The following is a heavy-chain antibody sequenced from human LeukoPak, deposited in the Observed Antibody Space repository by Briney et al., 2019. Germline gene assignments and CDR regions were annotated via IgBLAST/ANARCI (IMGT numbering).Heavy chain of an antibody. J-gene: IGHJ6*02. D-gene: IGHD3-22*01. V-gene: IGHV3-21*01. CDR2: VDTSSDYK. Sequence: GGSLRLSCAASGFTFNIYNMNWVRQAPGKGVEWVSSVDTSSDYKYYADSVRGRFTISRDSAKNSLYLQMNSLRAEDTAVYYCARATDNSGSYYYYGMDVWGQGTTVTVSS. CDR3: ARATDNSGSYYYYGMDV. CDR1: GFTFNIYN.